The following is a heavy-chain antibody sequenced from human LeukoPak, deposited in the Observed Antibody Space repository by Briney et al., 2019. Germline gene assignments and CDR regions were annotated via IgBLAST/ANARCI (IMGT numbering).Heavy chain of an antibody. D-gene: IGHD3-9*01. CDR1: GYTFTSYY. V-gene: IGHV1-46*01. Sequence: ASVKVSCKASGYTFTSYYMHWVRQAPGQGLECMGIINPSGGSTSYAQKFQGRVTMTRDTSTSTVYMELSSLRSEDTAVYYCARGSDVLRYFDWLYYFDYWGQGTLVTVSS. CDR2: INPSGGST. CDR3: ARGSDVLRYFDWLYYFDY. J-gene: IGHJ4*02.